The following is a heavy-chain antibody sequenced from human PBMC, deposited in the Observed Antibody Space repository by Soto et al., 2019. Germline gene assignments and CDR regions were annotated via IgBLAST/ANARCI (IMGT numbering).Heavy chain of an antibody. J-gene: IGHJ4*02. D-gene: IGHD3-22*01. Sequence: SVKVSCKASGYIFTDHYIHWVRQAPGQGLEWMGGIIPIFGTANYAQKFQGRVTITADESTSTAYMELSSLRSEDTAVYYCARGSVVTKIRPLDYWGQGTLVTVSS. V-gene: IGHV1-69*13. CDR2: IIPIFGTA. CDR1: GYIFTDHY. CDR3: ARGSVVTKIRPLDY.